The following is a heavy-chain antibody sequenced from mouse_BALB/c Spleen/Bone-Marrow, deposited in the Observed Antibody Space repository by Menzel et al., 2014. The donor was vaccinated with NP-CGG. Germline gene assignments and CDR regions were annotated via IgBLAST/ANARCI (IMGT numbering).Heavy chain of an antibody. V-gene: IGHV1-87*01. Sequence: VQLQQSGAELARPGASVKLSCKASGYTFTNYWMHWVKQRPGQGLEWIGTIFPGDGDTRYTQKFKGKATLTADKSSTTAYMQPSSLASEDSSVYYCARGGITTSPFAYWGQGTLATVSA. CDR2: IFPGDGDT. CDR3: ARGGITTSPFAY. CDR1: GYTFTNYW. D-gene: IGHD2-4*01. J-gene: IGHJ3*01.